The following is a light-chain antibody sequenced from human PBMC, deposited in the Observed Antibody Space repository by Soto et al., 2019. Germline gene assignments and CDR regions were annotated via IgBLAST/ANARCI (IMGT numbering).Light chain of an antibody. CDR2: DVS. CDR3: CSYAGRYWV. V-gene: IGLV2-11*01. CDR1: SSDVGGYND. Sequence: QSALTQPRSVSGSPGQSVTIACTGTSSDVGGYNDVSWYQQHPGKAPQLMIYDVSKRPSGGPDRFAGSKSGNMASLTISGVHAEDEADYYCCSYAGRYWVVVGGTKLTVL. J-gene: IGLJ3*02.